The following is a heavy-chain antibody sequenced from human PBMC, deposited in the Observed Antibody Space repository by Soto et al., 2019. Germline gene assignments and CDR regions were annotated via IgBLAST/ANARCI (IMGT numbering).Heavy chain of an antibody. Sequence: QVQLQESGPGLVKPSQTLSLTCTVSGGSISSGGYYWSWIRQHPGKGLEWMGYIYYSGSTYYNPSLKSRVTISVDTSKNQFSLKLSSVTAADTAVYYCARDWSDYGSGSSRPIGGGDYGMDVWGQGTTVTVSS. CDR2: IYYSGST. V-gene: IGHV4-31*03. CDR1: GGSISSGGYY. CDR3: ARDWSDYGSGSSRPIGGGDYGMDV. D-gene: IGHD3-10*01. J-gene: IGHJ6*02.